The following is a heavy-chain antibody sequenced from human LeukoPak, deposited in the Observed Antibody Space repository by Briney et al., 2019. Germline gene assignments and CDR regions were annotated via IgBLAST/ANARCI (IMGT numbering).Heavy chain of an antibody. CDR3: ARGPSIVATDLDAFDI. CDR2: ISGSGGST. J-gene: IGHJ3*02. D-gene: IGHD5-12*01. CDR1: GFTFSSYA. V-gene: IGHV3-23*01. Sequence: PGGSLRLSCAASGFTFSSYAMSWVRQAPGKGLEWVSAISGSGGSTYYADSVKGRFTISRDNSKNTLYLQMNSLRAEDTAVYYCARGPSIVATDLDAFDIWGQGTMVTVSS.